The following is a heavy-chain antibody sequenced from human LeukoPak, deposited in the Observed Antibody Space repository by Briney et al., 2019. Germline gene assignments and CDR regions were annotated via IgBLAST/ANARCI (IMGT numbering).Heavy chain of an antibody. CDR2: IYYSGST. V-gene: IGHV4-30-4*01. Sequence: SETLSLTCTVSGGSISSGDYYWSWIRQPPGKGLEWIGYIYYSGSTYYNPSLKSRVTISIDTSKNQFSLKLKSVTAADTAVYYCTRDRSSTFDFWGQGTLVTVSS. J-gene: IGHJ4*02. CDR1: GGSISSGDYY. D-gene: IGHD6-13*01. CDR3: TRDRSSTFDF.